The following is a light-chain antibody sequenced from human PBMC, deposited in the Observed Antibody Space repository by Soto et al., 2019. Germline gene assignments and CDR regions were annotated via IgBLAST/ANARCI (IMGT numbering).Light chain of an antibody. V-gene: IGLV1-40*01. Sequence: QSVLTQPPSVSGAPGQRVTISCTGSSSNIGTGYDVHWYQQPPGTAPKLLIYDNNNRPSGVPDRFSGSKSGTSASLAITGLQAEDEADYHCQSYDISLSAWVFGGVTKLTVL. CDR3: QSYDISLSAWV. CDR2: DNN. J-gene: IGLJ3*02. CDR1: SSNIGTGYD.